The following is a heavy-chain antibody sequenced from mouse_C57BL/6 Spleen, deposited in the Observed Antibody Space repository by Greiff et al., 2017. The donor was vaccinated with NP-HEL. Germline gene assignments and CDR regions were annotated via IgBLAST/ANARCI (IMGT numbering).Heavy chain of an antibody. CDR1: GYTFTDYN. J-gene: IGHJ3*01. D-gene: IGHD2-4*01. Sequence: EVQLQQSGPELVKPGASVKIPCKASGYTFTDYNMDWVKQSHGKSLEWIGDINPNNGGTIYNQKFKGKATLTVDKSSSTAYMELRSLTSEDTAVYYGARAYYDYDVAFAYWGQGTLVTVSA. V-gene: IGHV1-18*01. CDR3: ARAYYDYDVAFAY. CDR2: INPNNGGT.